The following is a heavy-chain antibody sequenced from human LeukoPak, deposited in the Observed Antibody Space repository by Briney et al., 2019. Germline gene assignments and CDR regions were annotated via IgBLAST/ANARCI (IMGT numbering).Heavy chain of an antibody. CDR3: AKDTDKTVTLAY. CDR1: GFTFSSYG. Sequence: GGSLRLSCAASGFTFSSYGMHWVRQAPGKGLEWVAFIRYDGSNKYYADSVKGRFTISRDNSKNTLYLQMNSLRAEDTAVYYCAKDTDKTVTLAYWGQGTLVTVSS. CDR2: IRYDGSNK. D-gene: IGHD4-11*01. V-gene: IGHV3-30*02. J-gene: IGHJ4*02.